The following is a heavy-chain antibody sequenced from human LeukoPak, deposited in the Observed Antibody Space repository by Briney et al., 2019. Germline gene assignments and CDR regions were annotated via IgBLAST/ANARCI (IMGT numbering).Heavy chain of an antibody. J-gene: IGHJ3*02. CDR1: GYRFTTYW. Sequence: GESLKISCKGSGYRFTTYWIGWVRQMPGKGLEWMGIIYPGDSNTRYSPSLQGQVTISADKSISTAYLQWSSLKASDTATYYCARPRSSSAHNAFDIWGQGKMVTVFS. D-gene: IGHD6-25*01. CDR2: IYPGDSNT. V-gene: IGHV5-51*01. CDR3: ARPRSSSAHNAFDI.